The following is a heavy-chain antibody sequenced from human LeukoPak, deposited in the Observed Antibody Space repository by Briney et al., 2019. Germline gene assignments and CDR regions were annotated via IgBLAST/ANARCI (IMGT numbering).Heavy chain of an antibody. D-gene: IGHD3-10*01. V-gene: IGHV4-30-4*01. J-gene: IGHJ3*02. CDR2: IYYSGST. CDR3: ARVYYYGSGSYYSASDDAFDI. CDR1: GGSISSGDYY. Sequence: PSETLSLTCTVSGGSISSGDYYWSWIRQPPGKGLEWIGYIYYSGSTYYNPSLKSRVTISVDTSKNQFSLKLSSVTAADTAVYYCARVYYYGSGSYYSASDDAFDIWGQGTMVTVSS.